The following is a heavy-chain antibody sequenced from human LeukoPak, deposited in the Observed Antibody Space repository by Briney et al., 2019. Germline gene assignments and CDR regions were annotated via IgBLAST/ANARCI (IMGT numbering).Heavy chain of an antibody. CDR2: ISSIGSST. J-gene: IGHJ4*02. Sequence: GGSLRLSCAASGFKFSDYYMSWIRQAPGKGLEWLSYISSIGSSTYYADSVKGRFTISRDNAKNSLYLQINSLRAEDTAVYYCARLVIPRRPFDYWGQGTLVTVSA. CDR1: GFKFSDYY. D-gene: IGHD3-22*01. CDR3: ARLVIPRRPFDY. V-gene: IGHV3-11*04.